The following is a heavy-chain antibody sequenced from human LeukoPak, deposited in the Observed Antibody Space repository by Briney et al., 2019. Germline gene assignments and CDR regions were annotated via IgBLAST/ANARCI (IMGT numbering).Heavy chain of an antibody. Sequence: ASLTVSCKASGYTFTSYGISWVRQAPGQGLEWMGWISAYNGNTNYAQKLQGRVTMTTDTSTSTAYMELRSLRSDDTAVYYCARSELRDPAGVFPWGQGTLVTVSS. CDR2: ISAYNGNT. CDR3: ARSELRDPAGVFP. J-gene: IGHJ5*02. CDR1: GYTFTSYG. D-gene: IGHD1-7*01. V-gene: IGHV1-18*01.